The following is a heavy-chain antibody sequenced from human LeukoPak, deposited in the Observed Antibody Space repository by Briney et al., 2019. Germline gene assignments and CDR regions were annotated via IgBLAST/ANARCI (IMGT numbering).Heavy chain of an antibody. J-gene: IGHJ4*02. V-gene: IGHV3-20*04. D-gene: IGHD6-19*01. CDR1: GLTFDDHG. CDR2: INWDGGST. Sequence: PGGSLRLSCAASGLTFDDHGMSWVRHVAGKGLEWVSGINWDGGSTGYADSVKGRFTISRDNAKNSLYLQMNSLRAEDTALYYCAGGDRNGWYFDYWGQGILVTVSS. CDR3: AGGDRNGWYFDY.